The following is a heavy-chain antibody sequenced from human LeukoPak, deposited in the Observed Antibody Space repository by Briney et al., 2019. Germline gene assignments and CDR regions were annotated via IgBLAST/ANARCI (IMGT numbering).Heavy chain of an antibody. CDR2: ISAYNGNT. CDR3: ALWFGGSAPYYYCMDV. D-gene: IGHD3-10*01. Sequence: GASVKVSCKASGYTFTSYGISWVRQAPGQGLEWMGWISAYNGNTNYAQKLQGRVTMTTDTSTSTAYMELRSLRSDDTAVYYCALWFGGSAPYYYCMDVWGKGTTVTISS. J-gene: IGHJ6*03. V-gene: IGHV1-18*01. CDR1: GYTFTSYG.